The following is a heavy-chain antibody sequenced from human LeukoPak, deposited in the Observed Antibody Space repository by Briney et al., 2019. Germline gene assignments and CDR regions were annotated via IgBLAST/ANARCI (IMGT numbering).Heavy chain of an antibody. CDR1: GYTFIYYY. J-gene: IGHJ4*02. CDR2: INPNSGGT. Sequence: ASVKVSCKASGYTFIYYYMHWVRQAPGQGLEWMGWINPNSGGTDYAQKFQGRVTMTRDTSISTAYMELSRLRSDDTAVYYCARGVYNTGWEFDYWGQGTLVTVSS. CDR3: ARGVYNTGWEFDY. D-gene: IGHD6-19*01. V-gene: IGHV1-2*02.